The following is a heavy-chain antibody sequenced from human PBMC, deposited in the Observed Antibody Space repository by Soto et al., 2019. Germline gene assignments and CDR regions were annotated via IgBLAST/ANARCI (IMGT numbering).Heavy chain of an antibody. CDR3: AREVISPATSDAFDI. V-gene: IGHV4-31*03. CDR2: IYHTGAA. J-gene: IGHJ3*02. Sequence: QVQLQESGPGLVKPSQTLSVTCTVSGGPLSSDNFFWSWVRQHPETGLEWVGYIYHTGAAYYNPSLKRRLTISLDPSKNRFSLSLISVTAADTAVYYCAREVISPATSDAFDIWGQGTMVTVSS. D-gene: IGHD1-26*01. CDR1: GGPLSSDNFF.